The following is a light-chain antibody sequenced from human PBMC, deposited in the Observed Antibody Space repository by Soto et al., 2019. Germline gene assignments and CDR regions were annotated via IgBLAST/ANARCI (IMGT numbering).Light chain of an antibody. V-gene: IGKV3-15*01. J-gene: IGKJ4*01. CDR2: GAS. CDR1: QSIRRR. CDR3: QQYENWPSLT. Sequence: EIVMTQSPVTLSVSPGERATLSCRASQSIRRRLAWYQQKPGQAPKLLISGASTRATGVPARFSGSGSGTESALTISILQSQHFAVSSCQQYENWPSLTFGGGTKVDIK.